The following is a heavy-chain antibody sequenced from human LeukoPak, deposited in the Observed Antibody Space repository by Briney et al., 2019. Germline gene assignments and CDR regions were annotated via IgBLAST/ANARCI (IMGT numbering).Heavy chain of an antibody. V-gene: IGHV3-23*01. D-gene: IGHD6-13*01. Sequence: LPGGSLRLSCAASGFTFSSYAMSWVRQAPGKGLEWVSAISGSGGSTYYADSVKGWFTISRDNSKNTLYLQMNSLRAEDTAVYYSAKDPPYSSSFLIFDYWGQGTLVTVSS. CDR2: ISGSGGST. J-gene: IGHJ4*02. CDR1: GFTFSSYA. CDR3: AKDPPYSSSFLIFDY.